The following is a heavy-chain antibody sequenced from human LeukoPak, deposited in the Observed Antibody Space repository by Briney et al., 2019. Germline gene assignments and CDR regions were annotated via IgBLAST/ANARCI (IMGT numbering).Heavy chain of an antibody. CDR3: ARDRPYRDDFWSGSPLFDY. V-gene: IGHV1-18*01. D-gene: IGHD3-3*01. CDR1: GYTFTSYG. J-gene: IGHJ4*02. Sequence: GASVKVSCKASGYTFTSYGISWVRQAPGQGLEWMGWISAYNGNTNYAQKLQGRVTMTTDTSTSTAYMELRSLRSDDTAVYYCARDRPYRDDFWSGSPLFDYWGQGTLVTVSS. CDR2: ISAYNGNT.